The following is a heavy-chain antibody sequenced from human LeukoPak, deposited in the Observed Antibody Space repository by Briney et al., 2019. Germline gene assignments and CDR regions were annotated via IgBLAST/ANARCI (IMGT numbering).Heavy chain of an antibody. CDR1: GGSFSGYY. CDR3: ASRCYYYDSSGCPGY. CDR2: IYHSGST. J-gene: IGHJ4*02. V-gene: IGHV4-34*01. Sequence: SETLSLTCAVYGGSFSGYYWSWVRQPPGKGLEWIGEIYHSGSTNYNPSLKSRVTISVDKSKNQFSLKLSSVTAADTAVYYCASRCYYYDSSGCPGYWGQGTLVTVSS. D-gene: IGHD3-22*01.